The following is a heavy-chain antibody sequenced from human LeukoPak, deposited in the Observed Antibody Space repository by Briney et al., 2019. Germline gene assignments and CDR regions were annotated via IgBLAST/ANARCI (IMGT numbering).Heavy chain of an antibody. CDR2: ISNSGTII. D-gene: IGHD3-16*01. CDR1: GFAFRNYY. CDR3: ARDLGADGMDV. J-gene: IGHJ6*02. Sequence: GGSLRLSCAASGFAFRNYYMDWVRQAPGKGLEWVAYISNSGTIIYYADSVKGRFTISRDNAKNSLYLQMNSLRAEDTAVYYCARDLGADGMDVWGQGTTVTVSS. V-gene: IGHV3-11*01.